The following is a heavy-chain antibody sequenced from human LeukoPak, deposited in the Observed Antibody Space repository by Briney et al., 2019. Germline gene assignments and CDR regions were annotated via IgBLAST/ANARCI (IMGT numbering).Heavy chain of an antibody. J-gene: IGHJ4*02. D-gene: IGHD6-13*01. Sequence: SVKVSCKASGGTFSSYAISWVRQAPGQGLEWMGGIIPIFGTANYAQKLQGRVTITTDESTSTAYMELSSLRSEDTAVYYCARSIAREQQLAYDYWGQGTLVTVSS. CDR3: ARSIAREQQLAYDY. CDR2: IIPIFGTA. V-gene: IGHV1-69*05. CDR1: GGTFSSYA.